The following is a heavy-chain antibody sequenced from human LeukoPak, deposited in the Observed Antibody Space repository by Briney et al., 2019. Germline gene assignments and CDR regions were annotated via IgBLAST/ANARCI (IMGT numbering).Heavy chain of an antibody. CDR3: ASHCSSTSCYPAYYWYFAL. J-gene: IGHJ2*01. V-gene: IGHV4-39*01. CDR2: IYYSGST. Sequence: SETLSLTCTVSGGSISSSSYYWGWIRQPPGKGLEWIGSIYYSGSTYYNPSLKSRVTISVDTSKNQFSLKLSSVTAADTAVYYCASHCSSTSCYPAYYWYFALWGRGTLVTVSS. CDR1: GGSISSSSYY. D-gene: IGHD2-2*01.